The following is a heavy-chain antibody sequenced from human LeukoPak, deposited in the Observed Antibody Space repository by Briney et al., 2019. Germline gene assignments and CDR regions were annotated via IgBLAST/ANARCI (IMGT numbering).Heavy chain of an antibody. CDR2: IYYDGSNQ. D-gene: IGHD1-26*01. V-gene: IGHV3-33*01. CDR1: GLRFRNYG. CDR3: ATDRNSGKYYDY. J-gene: IGHJ4*02. Sequence: GGSLRLSWVVSGLRFRNYGMHWVRQAPGKGLEWVAVIYYDGSNQYYADSVKGRFTVSRDNAKNTLYLQMDSLRAEDMAVYYCATDRNSGKYYDYWGQGTLVTVSS.